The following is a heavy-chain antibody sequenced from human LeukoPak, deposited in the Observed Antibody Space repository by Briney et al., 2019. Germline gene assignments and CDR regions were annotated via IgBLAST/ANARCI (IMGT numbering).Heavy chain of an antibody. D-gene: IGHD4-17*01. CDR3: ARRGTYGDYGYFFDY. CDR1: GDSISSYC. J-gene: IGHJ4*02. Sequence: SETLSLTCTVSGDSISSYCWSWIRQPPAKGLEWIGYICYSGDTNYNPSLKSRVTISVDTSKNQFSLKLTSVTDADTAVYYCARRGTYGDYGYFFDYWGLGTLVTVSS. CDR2: ICYSGDT. V-gene: IGHV4-59*08.